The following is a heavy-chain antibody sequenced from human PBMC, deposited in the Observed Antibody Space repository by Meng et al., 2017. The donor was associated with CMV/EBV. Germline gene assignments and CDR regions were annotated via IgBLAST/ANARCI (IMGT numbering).Heavy chain of an antibody. D-gene: IGHD1-7*01. CDR1: GYSFTSYW. J-gene: IGHJ5*02. V-gene: IGHV5-51*01. CDR3: AARRTGTSSGWFDP. CDR2: IYPGDSDT. Sequence: KVSCKGSGYSFTSYWIGWVRQRPGKGLEWMGIIYPGDSDTRYSPSFQGQVTISADKSISTAYLQWSSLKASDTAMYYCAARRTGTSSGWFDPWGQGTLVTVSS.